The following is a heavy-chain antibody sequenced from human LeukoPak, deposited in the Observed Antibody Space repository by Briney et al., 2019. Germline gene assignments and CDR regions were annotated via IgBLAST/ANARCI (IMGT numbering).Heavy chain of an antibody. CDR2: IDPNTGDT. V-gene: IGHV1-2*06. CDR3: ARLGLHGSGTYYFFDY. J-gene: IGHJ4*02. Sequence: GASVKVSCKASGQSLTGYFIHWVRQAPGQGREWVGRIDPNTGDTIYAQNFQGRVTVTSATSISTAYMELSRLTSDDTAVYFCARLGLHGSGTYYFFDYWGQGTLVTVSS. CDR1: GQSLTGYF. D-gene: IGHD3-10*01.